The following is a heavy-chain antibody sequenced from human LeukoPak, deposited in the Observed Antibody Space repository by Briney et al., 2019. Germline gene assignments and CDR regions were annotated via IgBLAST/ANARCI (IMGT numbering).Heavy chain of an antibody. D-gene: IGHD3-10*01. CDR3: ARVSQSYYYGSGSWYFDY. CDR2: SYPGDSGT. CDR1: GYSFTSDW. J-gene: IGHJ4*02. Sequence: HGESLKISCKGSGYSFTSDWIGWVRQMPGKGLEWMGISYPGDSGTRYSPSFQGQVTISADKSISTAYLQWSSLKASDTAMYYCARVSQSYYYGSGSWYFDYWGQGTLVTVSS. V-gene: IGHV5-51*01.